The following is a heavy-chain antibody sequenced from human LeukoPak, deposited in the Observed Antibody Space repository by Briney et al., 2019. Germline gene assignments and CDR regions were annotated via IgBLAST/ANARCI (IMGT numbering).Heavy chain of an antibody. V-gene: IGHV4-59*01. D-gene: IGHD6-13*01. CDR2: IYYGGST. CDR3: ARWSSFYYYYMDV. CDR1: GGSISSYY. J-gene: IGHJ6*03. Sequence: SETLSLTCTVSGGSISSYYWSWIRQPPGKGLEWIGYIYYGGSTNYNPSLKSRVTISVDTSKNRFSLKLSSVTAADTAVYYCARWSSFYYYYMDVWGKGTTVTVSS.